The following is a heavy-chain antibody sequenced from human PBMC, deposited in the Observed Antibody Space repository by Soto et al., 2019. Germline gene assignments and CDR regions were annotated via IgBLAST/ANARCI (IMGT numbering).Heavy chain of an antibody. D-gene: IGHD3-10*01. J-gene: IGHJ5*02. CDR1: GGSISSYY. Sequence: SETLSLTCTVSGGSISSYYWSWIRQPPGKGLEWIGYIYYSGSTNYNPSLKSPVTISVDTSKIQFSLKLSSVTAADTAVYSCARIGNRKNCLDPCGQGTLVTVS. V-gene: IGHV4-59*08. CDR2: IYYSGST. CDR3: ARIGNRKNCLDP.